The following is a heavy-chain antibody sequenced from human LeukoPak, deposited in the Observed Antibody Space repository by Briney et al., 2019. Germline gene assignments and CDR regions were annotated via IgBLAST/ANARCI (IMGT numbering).Heavy chain of an antibody. Sequence: PSETLSLTCAVYGGSFSGYYWSWIRQPPGKGLEWIGEINHSGSTNYNPSLKSRVTISVDTSKNQFSLKLSSVTAADTAVYYCARHGSTRGYSYGPYDYWGQGTLVAVSS. CDR3: ARHGSTRGYSYGPYDY. V-gene: IGHV4-34*01. D-gene: IGHD5-18*01. CDR1: GGSFSGYY. CDR2: INHSGST. J-gene: IGHJ4*02.